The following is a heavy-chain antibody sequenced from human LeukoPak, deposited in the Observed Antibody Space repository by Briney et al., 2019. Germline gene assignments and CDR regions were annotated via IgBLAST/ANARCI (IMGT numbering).Heavy chain of an antibody. V-gene: IGHV3-30*18. CDR1: GFTFSSYG. Sequence: PGRSLRLSCAASGFTFSSYGMHWVRQAPGKGLEWVAVISYDGSNKYYADSVKGRFTISRDNSKNTLYLQMNSLRAEDTAVYYCAKILFGRSTPQLHSVVVAADYFDYWGQGTLVTVSP. D-gene: IGHD2-15*01. J-gene: IGHJ4*02. CDR2: ISYDGSNK. CDR3: AKILFGRSTPQLHSVVVAADYFDY.